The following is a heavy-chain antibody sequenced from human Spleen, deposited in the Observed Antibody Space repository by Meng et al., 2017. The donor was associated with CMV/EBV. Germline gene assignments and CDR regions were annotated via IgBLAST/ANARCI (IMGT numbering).Heavy chain of an antibody. J-gene: IGHJ4*02. Sequence: GGSLRLSCAASGFTFSTYGMHWVRQAPGKGLEWVATISSTGGRTSYTDSVKGRFTISRDNFKKTIYLQMNGLRVEDTAVYYCAKDPLGQVTTFHFDEWGQGTLVTVSS. V-gene: IGHV3-23*01. D-gene: IGHD2-21*02. CDR2: ISSTGGRT. CDR1: GFTFSTYG. CDR3: AKDPLGQVTTFHFDE.